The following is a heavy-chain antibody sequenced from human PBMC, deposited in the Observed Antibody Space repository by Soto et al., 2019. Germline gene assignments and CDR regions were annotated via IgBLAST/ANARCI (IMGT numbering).Heavy chain of an antibody. CDR1: GYTFTSYG. Sequence: GDSLQGSCKASGYTFTSYGISWVRQAPGQGLELMGWISAYNGNTNYAQKLQGRVTMTTDTSTSTAYMELRSLRSDDTAVYYCARVVDFWRGYTPSNHNAFAIWGQGKMVTV. CDR2: ISAYNGNT. J-gene: IGHJ3*02. D-gene: IGHD3-3*01. V-gene: IGHV1-18*01. CDR3: ARVVDFWRGYTPSNHNAFAI.